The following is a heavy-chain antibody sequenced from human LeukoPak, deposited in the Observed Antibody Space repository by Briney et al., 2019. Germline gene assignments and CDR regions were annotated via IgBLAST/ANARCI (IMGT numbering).Heavy chain of an antibody. V-gene: IGHV3-30*18. J-gene: IGHJ4*02. CDR3: AKWKYSNSGIDDY. CDR2: ISYDGSNK. Sequence: GGSLRLSCAASGFTFSSYGMHWVRQAPGKGLEWVAVISYDGSNKYYVDSVKGRFTISRDNSKNTLYLQMNSLRSEDTAVYYCAKWKYSNSGIDDYWGQGTLVTVSS. D-gene: IGHD6-6*01. CDR1: GFTFSSYG.